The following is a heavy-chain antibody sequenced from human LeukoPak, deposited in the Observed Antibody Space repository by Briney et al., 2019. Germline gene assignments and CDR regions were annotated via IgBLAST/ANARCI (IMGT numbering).Heavy chain of an antibody. V-gene: IGHV3-74*01. CDR3: ARDTGQQLLENAEYFQH. CDR1: GFTFSSYW. Sequence: GGSLRLSCAASGFTFSSYWMHWVRQAPGKGLVWVSRINSDGSSTSYADSVKGRFTISRDNAKNTLYLQMNSLRAEDTAVYYCARDTGQQLLENAEYFQHWGQGTLVTVSS. J-gene: IGHJ1*01. CDR2: INSDGSST. D-gene: IGHD6-13*01.